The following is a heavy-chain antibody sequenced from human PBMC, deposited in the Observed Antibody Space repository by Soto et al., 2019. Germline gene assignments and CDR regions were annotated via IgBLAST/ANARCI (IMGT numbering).Heavy chain of an antibody. CDR3: ARLARDVVVPAAMRY. CDR2: IYPGDSDT. J-gene: IGHJ4*02. Sequence: PGESLKISCKGSGYSFTSHCIGWVRQMPGKGLEWMGIIYPGDSDTRYSPSFQGQVTISADKSISTAYLQWSSLKASDTAMYYCARLARDVVVPAAMRYWGQGTLVTVSS. CDR1: GYSFTSHC. D-gene: IGHD2-2*01. V-gene: IGHV5-51*01.